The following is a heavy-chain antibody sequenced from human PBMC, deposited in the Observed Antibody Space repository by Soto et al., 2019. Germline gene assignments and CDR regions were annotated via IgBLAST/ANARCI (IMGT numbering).Heavy chain of an antibody. CDR1: GGSISSYY. D-gene: IGHD2-15*01. J-gene: IGHJ4*02. Sequence: SEILSLTCTVSGGSISSYYWSWIRQPPGKGLEWIGYIYYSGSTNYNPSLKSRVTISVDTSKNQFSLKLSSVTAADTAVYYCARLLGWFDYWGQGTLVTVSS. CDR2: IYYSGST. V-gene: IGHV4-59*08. CDR3: ARLLGWFDY.